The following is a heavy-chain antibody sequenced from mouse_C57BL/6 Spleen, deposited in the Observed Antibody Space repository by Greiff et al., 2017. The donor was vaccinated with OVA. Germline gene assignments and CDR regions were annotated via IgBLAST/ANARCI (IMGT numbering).Heavy chain of an antibody. Sequence: QVQLQQPGAELVRPGSSVKLSCKASGYTFTSYWMHWVKQRPIQGLEWIGNIDPSDSETNYNQKFKDKATLTVDKSSSTAYMQLSSLTSEDSAVYYCARDDYDVGAMDYWGQGTSVTVSS. CDR1: GYTFTSYW. D-gene: IGHD2-4*01. CDR2: IDPSDSET. V-gene: IGHV1-52*01. J-gene: IGHJ4*01. CDR3: ARDDYDVGAMDY.